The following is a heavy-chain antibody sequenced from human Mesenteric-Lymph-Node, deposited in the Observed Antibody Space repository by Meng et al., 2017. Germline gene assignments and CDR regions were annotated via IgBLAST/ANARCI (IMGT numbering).Heavy chain of an antibody. CDR3: ARGYSGYYWYY. CDR2: IYYSGST. J-gene: IGHJ4*02. V-gene: IGHV4-39*07. CDR1: GGSLSSSSYY. D-gene: IGHD5-12*01. Sequence: GSLRLSCTVSGGSLSSSSYYWSWIRQPPGKGLEWIGNIYYSGSTNYNPSLKSRVTMSVDTSKNQFSLNLSSVTVADTAGYYCARGYSGYYWYYWGQGTLVTVSS.